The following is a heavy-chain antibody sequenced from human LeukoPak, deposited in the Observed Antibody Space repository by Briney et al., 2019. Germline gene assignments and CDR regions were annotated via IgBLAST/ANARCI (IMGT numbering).Heavy chain of an antibody. D-gene: IGHD2-2*01. V-gene: IGHV3-21*01. J-gene: IGHJ4*02. CDR3: ARDRWDVVLIPAAREIDY. CDR1: GFTFSSYS. CDR2: ISSSSTYI. Sequence: GGSLRLSCAASGFTFSSYSMNWVRQAPGKGLEWVSSISSSSTYIYYADSVKGRFTISSDNAKNSLYLQMNSLRADDTAVYYCARDRWDVVLIPAAREIDYWGQGTLVTVSS.